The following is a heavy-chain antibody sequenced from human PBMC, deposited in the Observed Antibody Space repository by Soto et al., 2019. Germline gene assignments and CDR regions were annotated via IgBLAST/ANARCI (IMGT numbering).Heavy chain of an antibody. CDR2: THYRSKWYN. J-gene: IGHJ6*02. Sequence: PSQTLSLTCPISGDSVASNSAAWNWIRQSPSRGLAWLGRTHYRSKWYNDYAVSVKSRITINPDTSKHQFCLQLNSVTPEDTAVYYCARDQWNCSGGSCYSGVYYYYAMDVWGQGTTVTVSS. CDR3: ARDQWNCSGGSCYSGVYYYYAMDV. D-gene: IGHD2-15*01. V-gene: IGHV6-1*01. CDR1: GDSVASNSAA.